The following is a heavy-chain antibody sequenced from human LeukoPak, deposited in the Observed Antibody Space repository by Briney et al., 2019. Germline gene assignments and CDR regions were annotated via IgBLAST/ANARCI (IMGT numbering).Heavy chain of an antibody. V-gene: IGHV4-39*07. CDR3: ARGRFYYASGSFNWFDP. Sequence: SETLALTCTVSGGSISSSSFYWGWVRQPPGKGLGWIGSMYYSGNTYYNPSLKSRVTISVDTSKNQFSLNLNSVTAADTAVYYCARGRFYYASGSFNWFDPWGLGTLVTVSS. J-gene: IGHJ5*02. D-gene: IGHD3-10*01. CDR1: GGSISSSSFY. CDR2: MYYSGNT.